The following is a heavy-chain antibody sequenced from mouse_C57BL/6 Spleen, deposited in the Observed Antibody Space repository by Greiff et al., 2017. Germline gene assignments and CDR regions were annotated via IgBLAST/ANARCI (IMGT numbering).Heavy chain of an antibody. CDR2: IDPETGGT. Sequence: QVQLQQSGAELVRPGASVTLSCKASGYTFTDYEMHWVKQTPVHGLEWIGAIDPETGGTAYNQKFKGKAILTADKSSSTAYMELRSLTSEDSAVYYCTREVITTVVGGYWGQGTTLTVSS. CDR3: TREVITTVVGGY. V-gene: IGHV1-15*01. J-gene: IGHJ2*01. D-gene: IGHD1-1*01. CDR1: GYTFTDYE.